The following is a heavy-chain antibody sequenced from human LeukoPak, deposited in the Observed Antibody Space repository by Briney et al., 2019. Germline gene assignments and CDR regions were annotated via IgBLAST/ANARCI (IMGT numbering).Heavy chain of an antibody. CDR2: ISGSGGST. J-gene: IGHJ4*02. Sequence: GGSLRLSCAPSAFTFSSYAMSWVRQAPGKGLEWVSAISGSGGSTYYADSVKGRFTISRDNSKNTLYLQMNSLRAEDTAVYYCAKDGRPVFGVVIKFRLSHPSNWGQGTLVTVSS. D-gene: IGHD3-3*01. V-gene: IGHV3-23*01. CDR3: AKDGRPVFGVVIKFRLSHPSN. CDR1: AFTFSSYA.